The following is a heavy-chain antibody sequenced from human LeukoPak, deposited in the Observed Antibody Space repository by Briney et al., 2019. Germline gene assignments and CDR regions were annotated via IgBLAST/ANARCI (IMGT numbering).Heavy chain of an antibody. CDR1: GGSISSSYSY. CDR2: IYYSGST. J-gene: IGHJ4*02. CDR3: ARVDFGGYSYSPYFDY. Sequence: SETLSLTCTVSGGSISSSYSYWGWIRQPPGKGLEWIGYIYYSGSTKYNPSLKSRVTISVDTSKNQFSLKLASVTAADTAVYYCARVDFGGYSYSPYFDYWGQGTLVTVSS. V-gene: IGHV4-61*05. D-gene: IGHD5-18*01.